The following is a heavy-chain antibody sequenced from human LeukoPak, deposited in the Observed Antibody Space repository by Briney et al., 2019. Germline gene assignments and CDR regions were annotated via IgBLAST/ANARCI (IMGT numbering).Heavy chain of an antibody. D-gene: IGHD6-19*01. CDR2: IYHNGGT. CDR1: GGSITSSSYY. V-gene: IGHV4-61*05. Sequence: SETLSLTCTVSGGSITSSSYYWGWIRQPPGRGLEWIGYIYHNGGTNDNPPLHSRLTISVDTSKNQFSLKLSSVTAADTAAYYCARHLRAVAGGRYFDYWGQGTQVTVSS. CDR3: ARHLRAVAGGRYFDY. J-gene: IGHJ4*02.